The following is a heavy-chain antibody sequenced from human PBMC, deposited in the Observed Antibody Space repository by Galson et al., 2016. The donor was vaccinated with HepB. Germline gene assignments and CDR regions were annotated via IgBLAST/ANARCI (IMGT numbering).Heavy chain of an antibody. CDR2: ISDDGNNE. Sequence: SLRLSCAASGFTFSSYSMYWVRQAPGKGLEWVAVISDDGNNEFYAASVKGRFTISRDNSNNTMYLHMNSLRVEDTAVCYCARDSIRGVIVSYIDYWGQGTLVTVSS. CDR1: GFTFSSYS. J-gene: IGHJ4*02. V-gene: IGHV3-30-3*01. CDR3: ARDSIRGVIVSYIDY. D-gene: IGHD3-10*01.